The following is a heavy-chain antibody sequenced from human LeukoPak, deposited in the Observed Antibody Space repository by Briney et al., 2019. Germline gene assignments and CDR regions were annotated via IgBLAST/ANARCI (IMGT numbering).Heavy chain of an antibody. CDR1: GFTFGDYA. D-gene: IGHD5-18*01. Sequence: GGSLRLSCTASGFTFGDYAMSWFRQAPGKGLEWVGFIRSKAYGGTTEYAASVKGRFTISRDDSKSIAYLQMNSLKTEDTAVYYCTRGDRQLWLPPDYWGQGTLATVSS. CDR3: TRGDRQLWLPPDY. V-gene: IGHV3-49*03. J-gene: IGHJ4*02. CDR2: IRSKAYGGTT.